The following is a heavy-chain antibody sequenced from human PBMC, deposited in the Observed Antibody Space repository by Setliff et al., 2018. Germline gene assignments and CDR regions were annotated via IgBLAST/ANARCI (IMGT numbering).Heavy chain of an antibody. CDR1: GDSISPYY. V-gene: IGHV4-59*08. D-gene: IGHD3-22*01. CDR2: IYSSGTT. J-gene: IGHJ6*03. Sequence: SETLSLTCTVSGDSISPYYWNWIRQSPGKGLEWIGYIYSSGTTDYNPSLKSRVTISLDSSRKQFSLKLSSVTAADTAVYFCARRPYQHYDSSGYSVNYYMDVWGKGTTVTVSS. CDR3: ARRPYQHYDSSGYSVNYYMDV.